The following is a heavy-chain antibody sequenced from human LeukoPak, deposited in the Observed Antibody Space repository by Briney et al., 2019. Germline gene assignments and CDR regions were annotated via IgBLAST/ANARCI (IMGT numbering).Heavy chain of an antibody. D-gene: IGHD3-16*01. Sequence: SGGSLRLSCAASGFTFSSYGMHWVRQGPGKGLVWVSRINSDGSPTNYADSVKGRFTISRDNAKNTLYLQMNNLRAEDTAVYYCVRVDGGYWGQGTLVTVSS. J-gene: IGHJ4*02. CDR3: VRVDGGY. CDR2: INSDGSPT. V-gene: IGHV3-74*01. CDR1: GFTFSSYG.